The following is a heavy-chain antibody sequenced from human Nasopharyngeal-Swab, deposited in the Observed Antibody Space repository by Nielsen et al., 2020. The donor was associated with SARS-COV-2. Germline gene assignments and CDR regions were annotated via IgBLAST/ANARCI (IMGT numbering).Heavy chain of an antibody. J-gene: IGHJ6*02. CDR3: ATGVPAAMGGYYYGMDV. CDR1: GYTLTELS. Sequence: ASVKVSCKVSGYTLTELSMHWVRQAPGKGLEWVGGFDPEDGETIYAQKFQGRVTMTEDTSTDTAYMELSSLRSEDTAVYYCATGVPAAMGGYYYGMDVWGQGTTVTVSS. V-gene: IGHV1-24*01. D-gene: IGHD2-2*01. CDR2: FDPEDGET.